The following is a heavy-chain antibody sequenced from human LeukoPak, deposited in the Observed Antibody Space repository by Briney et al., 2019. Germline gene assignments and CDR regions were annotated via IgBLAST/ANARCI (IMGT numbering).Heavy chain of an antibody. Sequence: PGRSLRLSCAASGFTFDDYAMHWVRQAPGKGLEWVSGISWNSGSIGYADSVKGRFTISRDNAKNSLYLQMNSLRAEDTALSYCAKGYSSSSLSLFDYWGQGTLVTVSS. D-gene: IGHD6-6*01. V-gene: IGHV3-9*01. CDR3: AKGYSSSSLSLFDY. CDR2: ISWNSGSI. CDR1: GFTFDDYA. J-gene: IGHJ4*02.